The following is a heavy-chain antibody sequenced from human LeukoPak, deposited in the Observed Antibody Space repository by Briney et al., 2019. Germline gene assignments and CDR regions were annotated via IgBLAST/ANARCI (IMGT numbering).Heavy chain of an antibody. Sequence: GGSLRLSCAASGFTFSTYAMHWVRQAPGKGLEWVAAISYDGSNKYYADSVKGRFTISRDNSKNTLYLQMNSLRAEDTAVYYCARDPQVEMATIGAFDIWGQGTMVTVSS. CDR1: GFTFSTYA. J-gene: IGHJ3*02. CDR3: ARDPQVEMATIGAFDI. V-gene: IGHV3-30*04. D-gene: IGHD5-24*01. CDR2: ISYDGSNK.